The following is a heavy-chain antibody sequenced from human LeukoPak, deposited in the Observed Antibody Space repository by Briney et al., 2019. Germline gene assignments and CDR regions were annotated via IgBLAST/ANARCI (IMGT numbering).Heavy chain of an antibody. V-gene: IGHV4-61*01. D-gene: IGHD2-15*01. CDR2: IDYSGST. Sequence: SETLSLTCTVSGDSVSSDSYYWSWIRQPPGKGLEWIAYIDYSGSTKYNPSLKSRVTITLDTSKNQFSLKLSSVTAADTAVYYCARYFCSGGRCSHFDYWGQGTLVTVSS. J-gene: IGHJ4*02. CDR3: ARYFCSGGRCSHFDY. CDR1: GDSVSSDSYY.